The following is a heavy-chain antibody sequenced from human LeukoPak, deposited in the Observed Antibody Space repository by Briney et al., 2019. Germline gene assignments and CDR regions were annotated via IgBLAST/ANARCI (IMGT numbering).Heavy chain of an antibody. CDR3: ARPDYGDYDGLDY. J-gene: IGHJ4*02. Sequence: SETLSLTCAVYGGSFSGYYWSWIRQPPGKGLEWIGEINHSGNTNYNPSLKSRVTISVDTSKNQFSLKLSSVTAADTAVYYCARPDYGDYDGLDYWGQGTLVTVSS. V-gene: IGHV4-34*01. D-gene: IGHD4-17*01. CDR2: INHSGNT. CDR1: GGSFSGYY.